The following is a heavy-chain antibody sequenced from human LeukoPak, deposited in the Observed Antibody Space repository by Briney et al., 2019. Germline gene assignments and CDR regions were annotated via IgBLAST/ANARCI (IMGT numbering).Heavy chain of an antibody. D-gene: IGHD3-10*02. CDR2: IKQDGSEK. CDR1: GFTFSSYS. V-gene: IGHV3-7*01. J-gene: IGHJ6*04. CDR3: AELGITMIGGV. Sequence: GGSLRLSCAASGFTFSSYSKNWVRQAPGKGLEWVANIKQDGSEKYYVDSVKGRFTISRDNAKNSLFLQMNSLRAEDTAVYYCAELGITMIGGVWGKGTTVTISS.